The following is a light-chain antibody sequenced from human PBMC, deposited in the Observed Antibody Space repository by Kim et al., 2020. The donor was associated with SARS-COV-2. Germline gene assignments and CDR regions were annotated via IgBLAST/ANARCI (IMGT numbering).Light chain of an antibody. CDR2: GAS. CDR1: QDINTR. Sequence: ASVGDSVTLTCRASQDINTRLAWYQQRPGMVPKLLIDGASSLQSGVPSRFSGSGSGTDFTLTIWSLQPEDFATYYCQQANNFPWTFGQGTKVDIK. V-gene: IGKV1-12*01. J-gene: IGKJ1*01. CDR3: QQANNFPWT.